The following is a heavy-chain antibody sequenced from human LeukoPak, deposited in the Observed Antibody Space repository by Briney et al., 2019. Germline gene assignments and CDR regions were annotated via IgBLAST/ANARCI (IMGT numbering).Heavy chain of an antibody. V-gene: IGHV1-18*01. CDR1: GYTFSNYG. D-gene: IGHD2-2*01. J-gene: IGHJ4*02. CDR3: ARTCSGSSCYVIY. Sequence: ASVNVSCKASGYTFSNYGITWVRQAPGQGLEWMGWISGYNGNTNYAQKFQGRVTMTTETSTSTAYMELRSLRSDDTAVYYCARTCSGSSCYVIYWGQGTLLTVSS. CDR2: ISGYNGNT.